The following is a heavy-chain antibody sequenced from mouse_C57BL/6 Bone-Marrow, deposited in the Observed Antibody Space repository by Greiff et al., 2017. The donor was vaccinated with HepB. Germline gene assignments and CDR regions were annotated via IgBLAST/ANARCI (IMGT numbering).Heavy chain of an antibody. J-gene: IGHJ1*03. CDR3: GGGSSYWYFDV. Sequence: VQLQQSGAELARPGASVKLSCKASGYTFTSYGISWVKQRTGQGLEWIGEIYPRSGNTYYNEKFKGKATLTADKSSSTAYMELRSLPSEDSAVYFCGGGSSYWYFDVWGTGTTVTVSS. CDR1: GYTFTSYG. D-gene: IGHD1-1*01. CDR2: IYPRSGNT. V-gene: IGHV1-81*01.